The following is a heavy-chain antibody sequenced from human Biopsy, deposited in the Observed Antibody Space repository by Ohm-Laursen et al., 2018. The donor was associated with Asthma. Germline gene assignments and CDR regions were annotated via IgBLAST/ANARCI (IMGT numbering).Heavy chain of an antibody. D-gene: IGHD3-3*01. J-gene: IGHJ5*02. V-gene: IGHV4-30-2*01. Sequence: TLSLTCAVSGVSVGTRGYSWTRIRQTPGRGLEWIGYLYHSGTTYYNPSLRSRVAILEDKSRNQFSLNLKSVTAADTAVYYCARIYDYWSGHYGFDPWGQGTLVTVPS. CDR2: LYHSGTT. CDR3: ARIYDYWSGHYGFDP. CDR1: GVSVGTRGYS.